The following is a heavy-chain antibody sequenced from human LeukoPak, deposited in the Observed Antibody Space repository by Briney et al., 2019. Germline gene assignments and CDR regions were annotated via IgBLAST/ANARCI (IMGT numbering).Heavy chain of an antibody. CDR3: ARGPENQLLWGYYWYFDL. CDR2: IIPFFGTA. V-gene: IGHV1-69*01. D-gene: IGHD2-2*01. J-gene: IGHJ2*01. CDR1: GGTFSSYA. Sequence: SVKVSCKASGGTFSSYAISWVRQAPGQGLEWMGGIIPFFGTANYAQKFQGRVTITADESTSTAHMELSSLRSEDTAVYYCARGPENQLLWGYYWYFDLWGRGTLVTVSP.